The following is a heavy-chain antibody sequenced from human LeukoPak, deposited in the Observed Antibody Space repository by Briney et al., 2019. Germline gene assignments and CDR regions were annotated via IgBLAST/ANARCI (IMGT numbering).Heavy chain of an antibody. CDR1: GGSISSYY. CDR2: IYITGST. D-gene: IGHD4-23*01. V-gene: IGHV4-4*07. J-gene: IGHJ3*02. Sequence: SETLSLTCTVSGGSISSYYWSWIRQPAGKGLEWIGRIYITGSTNYNPSLKSRVTMSVDTSKNQFSLKLISMTAADTAVYYCARPAYGGDPDAFDIWGQGTMVTVSS. CDR3: ARPAYGGDPDAFDI.